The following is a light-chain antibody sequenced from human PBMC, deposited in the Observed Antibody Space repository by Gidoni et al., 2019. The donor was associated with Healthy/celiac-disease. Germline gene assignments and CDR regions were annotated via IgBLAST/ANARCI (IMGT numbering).Light chain of an antibody. Sequence: DIVMTQSPLSLPVTPGEPASISCRSSQSLLHSNGYNYLYWYLQKQGQSPQLLIYLGSNRASWVPDRFSGSGSGTDFTLKISRVEAEDVGVYYCMQALQTPPWTFGQGTKVEIK. CDR2: LGS. J-gene: IGKJ1*01. CDR1: QSLLHSNGYNY. V-gene: IGKV2-28*01. CDR3: MQALQTPPWT.